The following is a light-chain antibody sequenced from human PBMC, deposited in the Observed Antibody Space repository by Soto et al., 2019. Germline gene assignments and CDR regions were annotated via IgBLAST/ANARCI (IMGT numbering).Light chain of an antibody. J-gene: IGKJ4*01. CDR3: HQFGASPT. V-gene: IGKV3D-20*01. CDR2: DAS. CDR1: QSLSNNF. Sequence: EIVLTQSPATLSLSPGEGVALSCGASQSLSNNFLAWYQQKPGLAPRLLIFDASTRATGIPDRFSGSGSGTDFTLTISRLEPEEFAVYYCHQFGASPTFGGGTKVEFK.